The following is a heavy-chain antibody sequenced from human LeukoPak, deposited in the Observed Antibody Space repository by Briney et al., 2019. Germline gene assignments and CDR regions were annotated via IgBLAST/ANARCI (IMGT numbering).Heavy chain of an antibody. Sequence: GGSLRLSCAASGFTVSSNYMSWVRQAPGKGLEWVSDISSSSSTIYYADSVKGRFTISRDNDKNSLYLQMNSLRAEDTAVYYCARTYYDFWSGYYSHEGNPFDYWGQGTLVTVSS. V-gene: IGHV3-48*01. CDR2: ISSSSSTI. CDR1: GFTVSSNY. D-gene: IGHD3-3*01. J-gene: IGHJ4*02. CDR3: ARTYYDFWSGYYSHEGNPFDY.